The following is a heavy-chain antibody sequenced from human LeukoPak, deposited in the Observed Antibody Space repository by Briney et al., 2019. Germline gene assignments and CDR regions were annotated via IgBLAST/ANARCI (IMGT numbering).Heavy chain of an antibody. Sequence: GGTLTLTCAASGFTFSSYWRHWIRQAPGKGLVWVSRINSGGSSTSYPYPVRGRITISRDNTKNSLYLQMASPAAEATAVYYCARDADVAGYYHYYMDVWGKGNTVTISS. CDR2: INSGGSST. D-gene: IGHD6-19*01. V-gene: IGHV3-74*01. J-gene: IGHJ6*03. CDR3: ARDADVAGYYHYYMDV. CDR1: GFTFSSYW.